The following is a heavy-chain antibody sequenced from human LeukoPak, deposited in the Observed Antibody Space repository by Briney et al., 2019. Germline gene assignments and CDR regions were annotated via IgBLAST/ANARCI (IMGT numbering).Heavy chain of an antibody. CDR1: GGSISDKY. CDR3: ATVPGYSYGYGYFDY. D-gene: IGHD5-18*01. CDR2: IHYSGTT. Sequence: SETLSLTCTVSGGSISDKYWSWIRQLPGKGLDWIGYIHYSGTTSYNPSLKSRVVISVDTSKNQFSLKLNSVTAADTAMYYCATVPGYSYGYGYFDYWGQGTLVTVSS. J-gene: IGHJ4*02. V-gene: IGHV4-59*01.